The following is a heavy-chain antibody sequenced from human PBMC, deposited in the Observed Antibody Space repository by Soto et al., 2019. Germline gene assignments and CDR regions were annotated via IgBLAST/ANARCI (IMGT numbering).Heavy chain of an antibody. J-gene: IGHJ4*02. Sequence: PGGSLTLSCAGSGFAFRSYNMNWVRQPPGKGLEWVAFISSGSSNIYYADSVKGRFTISRDNAKDSLYLQMDSLRAEDSAVYYCASATVVAGTFDFWGQGTLLTVSS. CDR1: GFAFRSYN. V-gene: IGHV3-21*01. CDR2: ISSGSSNI. CDR3: ASATVVAGTFDF. D-gene: IGHD2-15*01.